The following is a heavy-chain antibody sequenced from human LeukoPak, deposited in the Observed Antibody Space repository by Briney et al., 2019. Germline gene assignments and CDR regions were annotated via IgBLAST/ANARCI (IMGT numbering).Heavy chain of an antibody. D-gene: IGHD4-17*01. V-gene: IGHV3-7*01. CDR2: IKQDGSGK. CDR3: ARDLSSVTTWPH. CDR1: GFTFSNYW. J-gene: IGHJ4*01. Sequence: HPGGSLRLSCAASGFTFSNYWMSWVRQAPEKGLEWLANIKQDGSGKYYVDSVKGRFTISRDNAKNSLYLQMNSLRAEDTAVYYCARDLSSVTTWPHWGHGPLVTVSS.